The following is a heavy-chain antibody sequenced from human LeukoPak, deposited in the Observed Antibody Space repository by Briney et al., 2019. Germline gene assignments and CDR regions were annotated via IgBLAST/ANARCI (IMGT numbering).Heavy chain of an antibody. CDR2: INHSGST. CDR1: GGSFSGYY. J-gene: IGHJ4*02. V-gene: IGHV4-34*01. D-gene: IGHD4-17*01. CDR3: ARHEYGGYYFDY. Sequence: PSETLSLTCAVYGGSFSGYYWSWIRQPPGKGLEWIGEINHSGSTNYNPSLKSRVTISVDTSKNQFSLKLSSVTAADTAVYYCARHEYGGYYFDYWGQGTLVTVSS.